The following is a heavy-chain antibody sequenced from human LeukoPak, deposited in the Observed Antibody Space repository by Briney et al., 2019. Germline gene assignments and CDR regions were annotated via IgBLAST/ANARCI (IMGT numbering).Heavy chain of an antibody. D-gene: IGHD5-18*01. J-gene: IGHJ5*02. CDR3: ARDIVMVTYWFDP. Sequence: GASVKASCKPSGYTFTGHYMHWVRQAPGQGLEWMGWINPNSGGTNYAQKFQGRVTMTRDTSISTAYMELSRLRSDDTAVYYCARDIVMVTYWFDPWGQGTLVTVSS. CDR2: INPNSGGT. CDR1: GYTFTGHY. V-gene: IGHV1-2*02.